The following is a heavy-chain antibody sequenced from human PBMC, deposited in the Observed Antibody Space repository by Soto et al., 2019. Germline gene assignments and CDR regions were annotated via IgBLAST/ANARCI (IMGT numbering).Heavy chain of an antibody. J-gene: IGHJ4*02. D-gene: IGHD3-22*01. CDR1: GGTFSSYT. CDR3: ASRYDSSDY. CDR2: IIPILGIA. Sequence: QVQLVQSGAEVKKPGSSVKVSCKASGGTFSSYTISWVRQAPGQGLEWMGRIIPILGIANYAQKFQGRVTITADKSTSTTYMALGSLRSEDTTVYYCASRYDSSDYWGQGALVTVSS. V-gene: IGHV1-69*02.